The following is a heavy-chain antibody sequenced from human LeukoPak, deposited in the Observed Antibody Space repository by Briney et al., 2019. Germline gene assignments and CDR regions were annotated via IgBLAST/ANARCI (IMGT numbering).Heavy chain of an antibody. CDR3: ARDSYYDFWSGYANWFDP. CDR1: GGPIGAYY. Sequence: PSETLSLTCSVSGGPIGAYYWSWIRQPAGKGLEWIGRMFSSGISTYNPSLRSRVTMSVDTSKNQISLNLRSVTAADTAVYYCARDSYYDFWSGYANWFDPWGQGTLVIVSP. V-gene: IGHV4-4*07. J-gene: IGHJ5*02. CDR2: MFSSGIS. D-gene: IGHD3-3*01.